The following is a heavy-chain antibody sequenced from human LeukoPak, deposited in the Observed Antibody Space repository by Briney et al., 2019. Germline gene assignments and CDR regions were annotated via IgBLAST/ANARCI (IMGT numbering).Heavy chain of an antibody. J-gene: IGHJ4*02. V-gene: IGHV4-59*01. CDR3: ARGAVTTRGHYFDY. CDR1: GGSISSYY. Sequence: SETLSLTCTVSGGSISSYYWSWIRQPPGKGLEWIGYIYYSGSTNYNPSLKSRVTISVDTSKNQFSLKLSSVTAADTAVYYCARGAVTTRGHYFDYWGQGTLVTVSS. CDR2: IYYSGST. D-gene: IGHD4-17*01.